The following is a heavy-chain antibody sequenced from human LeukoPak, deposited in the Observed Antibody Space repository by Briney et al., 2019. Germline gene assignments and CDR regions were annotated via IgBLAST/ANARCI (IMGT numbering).Heavy chain of an antibody. CDR3: ARGSEDYDSSGYYYDLGDY. D-gene: IGHD3-22*01. J-gene: IGHJ4*02. V-gene: IGHV4-34*01. Sequence: SETLSLTCAVYGGSFSGYYWSWIRQPPGKGLEWIGEINHSGSTNYNPSLKSRVTISVDTSKNQFSLKLSSVTAADTAVYYCARGSEDYDSSGYYYDLGDYWGQGALVTVSS. CDR1: GGSFSGYY. CDR2: INHSGST.